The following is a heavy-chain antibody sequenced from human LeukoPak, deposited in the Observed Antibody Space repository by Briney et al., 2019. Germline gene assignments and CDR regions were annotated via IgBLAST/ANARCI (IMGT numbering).Heavy chain of an antibody. D-gene: IGHD2-2*02. CDR2: IKSKTNGGTT. J-gene: IGHJ5*02. CDR1: GFIFSNAW. Sequence: PGGSLRLSCAASGFIFSNAWMSWVRQAPGKGLEWVGHIKSKTNGGTTDYAAPVKGRFTISRDDSKNTLYLQMNCLKTEDTAVYYCTTLYRFDPWGQGTLVTVSS. CDR3: TTLYRFDP. V-gene: IGHV3-15*01.